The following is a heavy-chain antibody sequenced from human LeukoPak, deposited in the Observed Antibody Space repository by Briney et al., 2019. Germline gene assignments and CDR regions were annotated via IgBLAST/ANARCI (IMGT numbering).Heavy chain of an antibody. V-gene: IGHV3-21*01. CDR1: GFLFSIYS. CDR2: ISSGTSYI. D-gene: IGHD1-26*01. CDR3: AKLSGYVEY. Sequence: GGSLRLSCAASGFLFSIYSMNWVRQAPGKGPEWVSSISSGTSYIHYADSVRGRFTISRDNAKNSLYLQMNSLRAEDTAVYYCAKLSGYVEYWGQGTLVTVSS. J-gene: IGHJ4*02.